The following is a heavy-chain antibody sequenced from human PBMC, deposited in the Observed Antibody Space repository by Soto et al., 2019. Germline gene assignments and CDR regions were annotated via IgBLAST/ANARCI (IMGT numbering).Heavy chain of an antibody. D-gene: IGHD6-13*01. J-gene: IGHJ5*02. V-gene: IGHV3-21*01. CDR1: GFTFSSYS. Sequence: GGSLRLSCAASGFTFSSYSMNWVRQAPGKGLEWVSSISSSSSYIYYADSVKGRFTISRDNAENSLHLQMNSLRAEDTAVYYCTRDASRDSSARGWFDPWGPGTLVTVSS. CDR2: ISSSSSYI. CDR3: TRDASRDSSARGWFDP.